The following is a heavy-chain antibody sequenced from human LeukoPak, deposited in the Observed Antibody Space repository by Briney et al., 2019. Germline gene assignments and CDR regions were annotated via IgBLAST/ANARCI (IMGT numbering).Heavy chain of an antibody. CDR2: INHSGST. J-gene: IGHJ4*02. CDR1: GGSFGGYY. CDR3: ARGRYCSSTSCYTYFSTADFDY. V-gene: IGHV4-34*01. Sequence: SETLSLTCAVYGGSFGGYYWSWIRQPPGKGLEWIGEINHSGSTNYNPSLKSRVTISVDTSKNQFSLKLSSVTAADTAVYYCARGRYCSSTSCYTYFSTADFDYWGQGTLVTVSS. D-gene: IGHD2-2*02.